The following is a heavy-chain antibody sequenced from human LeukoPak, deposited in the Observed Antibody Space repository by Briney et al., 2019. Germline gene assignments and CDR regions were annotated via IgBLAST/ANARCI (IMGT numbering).Heavy chain of an antibody. CDR3: AKDLFACSSTSCYSQSH. V-gene: IGHV3-23*01. CDR1: GFTFSCHG. CDR2: ISPSGGIT. D-gene: IGHD2-2*01. Sequence: GGSLRLSCAASGFTFSCHGMNWVRQAPGKGLEWVSGISPSGGITYYTDSVKGRFTISRDNSKNTVSLQMNSLRAEDTAVYYCAKDLFACSSTSCYSQSHWGQGTLVTVSS. J-gene: IGHJ4*02.